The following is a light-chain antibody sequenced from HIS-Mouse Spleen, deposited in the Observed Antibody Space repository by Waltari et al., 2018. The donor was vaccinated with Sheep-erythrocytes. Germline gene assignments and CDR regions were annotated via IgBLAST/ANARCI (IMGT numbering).Light chain of an antibody. V-gene: IGLV2-23*01. CDR3: CSYAGSSTPWV. CDR1: SSDVGSYNL. Sequence: QSALTQPASVSGSPGQSITISCTGTSSDVGSYNLFSWYQQHPGKAPKLMIYEGSKRPPGVSNRFSGSKSGNTASLTISGLQAEDEADYYCCSYAGSSTPWVFGGGTKLTVL. CDR2: EGS. J-gene: IGLJ3*02.